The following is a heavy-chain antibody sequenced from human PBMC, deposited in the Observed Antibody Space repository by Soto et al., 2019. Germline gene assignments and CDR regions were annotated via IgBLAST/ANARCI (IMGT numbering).Heavy chain of an antibody. J-gene: IGHJ5*02. D-gene: IGHD1-26*01. CDR3: ARPRIGGQPAPLSGTWFAP. CDR1: GGSFSGYY. CDR2: INHSGST. Sequence: PSETLSLTCAVYGGSFSGYYWSWIRQPPGKGLEWIGEINHSGSTNYNPSLKSRVTISVDTSKNQFSLKLSSVTAADTAVYYCARPRIGGQPAPLSGTWFAPWGQGTLVTVSS. V-gene: IGHV4-34*01.